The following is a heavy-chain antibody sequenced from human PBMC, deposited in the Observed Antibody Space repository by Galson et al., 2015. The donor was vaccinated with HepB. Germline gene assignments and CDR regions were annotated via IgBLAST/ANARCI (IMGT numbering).Heavy chain of an antibody. CDR3: AKQGEYYDFWSGYFGHNWFDP. V-gene: IGHV3-30*18. CDR2: ISYDGSNK. J-gene: IGHJ5*02. CDR1: GFTSSSYG. D-gene: IGHD3-3*01. Sequence: SLRLSCAASGFTSSSYGMHWVRQAPGKGLEWVAVISYDGSNKYYADSVKGRFTISRDNSKNTLYLQMNSLRAEDTAVYYCAKQGEYYDFWSGYFGHNWFDPWGQGTLVTVSS.